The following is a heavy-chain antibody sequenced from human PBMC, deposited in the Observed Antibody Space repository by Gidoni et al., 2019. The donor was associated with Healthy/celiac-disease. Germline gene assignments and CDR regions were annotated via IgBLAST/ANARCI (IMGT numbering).Heavy chain of an antibody. D-gene: IGHD3-3*01. CDR2: INHSGST. J-gene: IGHJ4*02. V-gene: IGHV4-34*01. CDR1: GGSFSGYY. Sequence: QVQLQQWGAGLLKPSETLSLTCAVYGGSFSGYYWSWIRQPPGKGLEWIGEINHSGSTNYNPSLKSRVTISVDTSKNQFSLKLSSVTAADTAVYYCARVPYDLWSGYLAYYFDYWGQGTLVTVSS. CDR3: ARVPYDLWSGYLAYYFDY.